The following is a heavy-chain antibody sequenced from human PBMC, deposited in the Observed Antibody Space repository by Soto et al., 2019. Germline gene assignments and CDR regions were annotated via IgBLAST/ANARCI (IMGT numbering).Heavy chain of an antibody. Sequence: EVQLVESGGGLVKLGGSLRLSCAASGFTFSNSIINWVRQAPGQGLEWVSSISGSSDFLYYADSVKGRFTISRDTATNSLYLQINSLRAEDTAVYYCATSTWYAFDIWGQGTMVTVSS. D-gene: IGHD6-13*01. V-gene: IGHV3-21*01. CDR3: ATSTWYAFDI. J-gene: IGHJ3*02. CDR2: ISGSSDFL. CDR1: GFTFSNSI.